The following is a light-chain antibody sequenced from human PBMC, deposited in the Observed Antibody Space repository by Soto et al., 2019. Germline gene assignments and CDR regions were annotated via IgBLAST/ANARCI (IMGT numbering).Light chain of an antibody. CDR2: GVT. V-gene: IGLV2-14*01. CDR3: TSYTSSTTHV. Sequence: LTQPASVSGSPGQSITISFTGTSSDIGGYDYVSWYQHHPGKAPKFIIYGVTNRPSGVSHRFSGSKSANTASLTISGLQAEDEADYYCTSYTSSTTHVFGTATKATV. J-gene: IGLJ1*01. CDR1: SSDIGGYDY.